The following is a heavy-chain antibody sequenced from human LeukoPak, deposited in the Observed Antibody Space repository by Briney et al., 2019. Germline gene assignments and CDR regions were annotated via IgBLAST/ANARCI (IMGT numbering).Heavy chain of an antibody. J-gene: IGHJ6*02. V-gene: IGHV1-18*01. CDR3: ARDRSVAAKGYYYGMDV. CDR2: ISAYNGNT. Sequence: ASVKVSCKASGYTFTSYGISWVRQAPGQGLEWMGWISAYNGNTNYAQKLQGRVTMTTDTSTSTAYMELRSLRSDDTAVYYCARDRSVAAKGYYYGMDVWGQGTTVTVSS. D-gene: IGHD6-19*01. CDR1: GYTFTSYG.